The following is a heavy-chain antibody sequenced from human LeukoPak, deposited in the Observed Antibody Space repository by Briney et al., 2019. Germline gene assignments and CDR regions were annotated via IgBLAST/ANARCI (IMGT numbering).Heavy chain of an antibody. J-gene: IGHJ3*02. V-gene: IGHV3-23*01. CDR3: AKDRRDYGDYEDDAFDI. CDR2: ISGSGGTT. Sequence: GGSLRLSCAASAFSFDNYAMSWVRQAPGKGLEWVSAISGSGGTTYYADSVKGRFTISRDSSKNTLFPQMNSLRAEDTAVYYCAKDRRDYGDYEDDAFDIWGQGTMVTVSS. D-gene: IGHD4-17*01. CDR1: AFSFDNYA.